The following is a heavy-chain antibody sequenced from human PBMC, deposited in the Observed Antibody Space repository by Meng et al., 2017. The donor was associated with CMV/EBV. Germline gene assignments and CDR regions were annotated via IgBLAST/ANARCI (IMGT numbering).Heavy chain of an antibody. CDR2: IIPIFGTA. D-gene: IGHD1-26*01. J-gene: IGHJ4*02. CDR3: ARAPLGASIDY. Sequence: SCKASGGTVIGYAIGWVRQAPGQGLEWMGGIIPIFGTANYAQKFQGRVTITTDESTSTAYMELSSLRSEDTAVYYCARAPLGASIDYWGQGTLVTVSS. V-gene: IGHV1-69*05. CDR1: GGTVIGYA.